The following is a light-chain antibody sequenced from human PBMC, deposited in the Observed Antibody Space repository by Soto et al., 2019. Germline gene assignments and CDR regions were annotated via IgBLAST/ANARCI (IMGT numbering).Light chain of an antibody. V-gene: IGKV1-6*01. CDR1: QGIRND. CDR2: AAS. CDR3: LQDYNYPPT. J-gene: IGKJ1*01. Sequence: AIQMTQSPSSLSASVGDRVTITCRASQGIRNDLGWYQQKPGKAPKLLIYAASSLQSGVPSRFSCSGSGTDFTLTISILQPEDFATYYCLQDYNYPPTFGQGTKVEIK.